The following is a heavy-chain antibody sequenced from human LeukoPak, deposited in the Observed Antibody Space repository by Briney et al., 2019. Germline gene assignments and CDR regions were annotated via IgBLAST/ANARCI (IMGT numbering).Heavy chain of an antibody. CDR2: ISSSGDT. V-gene: IGHV3-23*01. J-gene: IGHJ4*02. CDR1: GFTFSSYA. D-gene: IGHD1-26*01. CDR3: AKDAVGATAYYFDW. Sequence: GGSLRLSCAASGFTFSSYAMSWVRQAPGKGLEWVSAISSSGDTYYAGSVKGRFTTSRDNSKNTLFLQMNRLRAEDTAVYYCAKDAVGATAYYFDWWGQGTLVTVSS.